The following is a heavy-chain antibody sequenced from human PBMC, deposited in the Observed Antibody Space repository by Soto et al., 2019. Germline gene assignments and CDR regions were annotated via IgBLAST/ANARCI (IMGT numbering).Heavy chain of an antibody. Sequence: QVQLVQSGAEVKKPGSSVKVSCKASGGTFSSYAISWVRQAPGQGLEWMGGIIPIFGTANYAQKFQGRVTITADESTSTAYMELSSLRSEDTAVYYYASPYCSGGSCHLAYYYYGMDVWGQGTTVTVSS. J-gene: IGHJ6*02. CDR2: IIPIFGTA. CDR1: GGTFSSYA. CDR3: ASPYCSGGSCHLAYYYYGMDV. V-gene: IGHV1-69*01. D-gene: IGHD2-15*01.